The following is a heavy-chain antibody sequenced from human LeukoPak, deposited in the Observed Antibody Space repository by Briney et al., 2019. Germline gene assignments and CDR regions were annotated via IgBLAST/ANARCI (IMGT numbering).Heavy chain of an antibody. CDR2: IYYSGST. V-gene: IGHV4-39*01. Sequence: SETLSLICTVSGGSISSSSYYWGWLRQPPGKGLEWFGSIYYSGSTYYNPPLKSRVTISVDPSKNQFYLKLSSVTAADTAVYYCARGRDMGEYNWFDPWGQGTLVTVSS. J-gene: IGHJ5*02. D-gene: IGHD2-15*01. CDR1: GGSISSSSYY. CDR3: ARGRDMGEYNWFDP.